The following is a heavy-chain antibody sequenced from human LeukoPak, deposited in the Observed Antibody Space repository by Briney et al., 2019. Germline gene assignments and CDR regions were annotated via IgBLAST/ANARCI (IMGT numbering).Heavy chain of an antibody. CDR3: ARGLTVYDYIWGSYRSRSWVDP. CDR2: INHSGST. J-gene: IGHJ5*02. D-gene: IGHD3-16*02. Sequence: SETLSLTCAVYGGSFSGYYWSWIRQPPGQGLECIGEINHSGSTNYNPSLKSRVTISVDTSKNQFSLKLSSVTAADTAVYYCARGLTVYDYIWGSYRSRSWVDPWGQGTLVTVSS. V-gene: IGHV4-34*01. CDR1: GGSFSGYY.